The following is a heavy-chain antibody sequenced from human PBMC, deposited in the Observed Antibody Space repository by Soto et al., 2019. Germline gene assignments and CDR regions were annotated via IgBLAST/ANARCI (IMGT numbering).Heavy chain of an antibody. J-gene: IGHJ6*03. V-gene: IGHV1-46*03. Sequence: QVQLVQSGAEVKKPGASVKVSCKASGYTFTSYYMHWVRQAPGQGLEWMGIINPSGGSTSYAQKLQGGVAMTTDDSTSTVYMELRSLRSDDTAVYYYARSKMELRLDYYYYYMDVWGKGTTVTVSS. CDR1: GYTFTSYY. CDR2: INPSGGST. D-gene: IGHD1-7*01. CDR3: ARSKMELRLDYYYYYMDV.